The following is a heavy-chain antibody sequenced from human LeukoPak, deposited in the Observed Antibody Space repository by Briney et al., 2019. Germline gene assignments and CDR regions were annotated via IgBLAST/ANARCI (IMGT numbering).Heavy chain of an antibody. J-gene: IGHJ2*01. Sequence: SQTLSLTCAVSGGSISSGGYSWSWIRQPPGKGLEWIGYIYHSGSTYYNPPLKSRVTISVDRSKNQFSLKLSSVTAADTAVYYCARDNTVVTPGWYFDLWGRGTLVTVSS. CDR1: GGSISSGGYS. D-gene: IGHD4-23*01. V-gene: IGHV4-30-2*01. CDR3: ARDNTVVTPGWYFDL. CDR2: IYHSGST.